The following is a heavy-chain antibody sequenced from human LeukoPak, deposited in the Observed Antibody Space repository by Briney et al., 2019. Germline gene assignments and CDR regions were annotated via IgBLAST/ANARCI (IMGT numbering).Heavy chain of an antibody. CDR2: ISSSGSTI. J-gene: IGHJ3*02. CDR1: GFTFSSYE. CDR3: ARGTPTTSGSAEDAFDI. Sequence: GGSLRLSCAACGFTFSSYEMNWVRQAPGKGLEWVSYISSSGSTIYYADSVKGRFTISRDNAKNSLYLQMNSLRAEETAVYYCARGTPTTSGSAEDAFDIWGQGTMVTVSS. D-gene: IGHD5-12*01. V-gene: IGHV3-48*03.